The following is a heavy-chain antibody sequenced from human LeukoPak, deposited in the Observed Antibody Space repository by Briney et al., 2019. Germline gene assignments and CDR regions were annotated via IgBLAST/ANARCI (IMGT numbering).Heavy chain of an antibody. D-gene: IGHD3-9*01. CDR1: GFTFSSYG. Sequence: GRSLRLSCAASGFTFSSYGMHWVRQAPGKGLEWVAVIWYDGSNKYYADSVKGRFTISRDNSKNTLSLQMNSLRAEDTAVYYCARENDYYDIFYLDYWSQGTLVTVSS. CDR3: ARENDYYDIFYLDY. V-gene: IGHV3-33*01. CDR2: IWYDGSNK. J-gene: IGHJ4*02.